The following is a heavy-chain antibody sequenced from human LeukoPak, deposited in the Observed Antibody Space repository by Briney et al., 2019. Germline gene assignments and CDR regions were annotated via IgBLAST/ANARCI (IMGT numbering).Heavy chain of an antibody. CDR3: ARGSPRVDTAYYFDY. J-gene: IGHJ4*02. V-gene: IGHV4-34*01. CDR2: INHSGST. CDR1: GGSFSGYY. D-gene: IGHD5-18*01. Sequence: SETLSLICAVYGGSFSGYYWSWIRQPPGKGLEWIGEINHSGSTNYNPSLKSRVTISVDTSKNQFSLKLSSVTAADTAVYYCARGSPRVDTAYYFDYWGQGTLVTVSS.